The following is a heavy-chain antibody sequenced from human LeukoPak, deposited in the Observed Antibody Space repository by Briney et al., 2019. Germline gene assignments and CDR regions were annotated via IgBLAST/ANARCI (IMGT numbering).Heavy chain of an antibody. CDR1: GGSISSYY. V-gene: IGHV4-4*07. CDR2: IYTSGST. J-gene: IGHJ4*02. Sequence: SETLSLTCTVSGGSISSYYCSWIRQPAGKGLEWIGRIYTSGSTNYNPSLKSRVTMSVDTSKNQFSLKLSSVTAADTAVYYCAREYSSGWSRGFDYWGQGTLVTVSS. CDR3: AREYSSGWSRGFDY. D-gene: IGHD6-19*01.